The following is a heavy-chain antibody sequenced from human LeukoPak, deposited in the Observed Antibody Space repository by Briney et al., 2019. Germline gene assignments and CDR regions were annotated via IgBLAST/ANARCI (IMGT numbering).Heavy chain of an antibody. J-gene: IGHJ6*03. D-gene: IGHD2/OR15-2a*01. V-gene: IGHV4-59*01. CDR3: ATSLSNYYSYYMDV. CDR2: IYDSGST. CDR1: GGSISSYY. Sequence: SETLSLTCTVSGGSISSYYWNWIRQPPGKGLEWIGYIYDSGSTNYNPSLKSRVTISVDTSKNQFSLKLSSVTAADTAVYYCATSLSNYYSYYMDVWGKGTTVTVSS.